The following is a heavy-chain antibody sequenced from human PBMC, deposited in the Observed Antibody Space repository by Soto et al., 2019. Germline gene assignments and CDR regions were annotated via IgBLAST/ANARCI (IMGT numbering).Heavy chain of an antibody. D-gene: IGHD1-26*01. CDR3: ASGRYGDY. CDR1: GYTFTSYG. V-gene: IGHV1-18*01. J-gene: IGHJ4*02. CDR2: ISAHNGNT. Sequence: QVHLVQSGAEVKKPGASVKVSCKASGYTFTSYGITWVRQAPGQGLEWMGWISAHNGNTDYAQKLQGRVIVTRDTSPSTAYMELRSLRSDDTAVYYCASGRYGDYGGQGALVTVSS.